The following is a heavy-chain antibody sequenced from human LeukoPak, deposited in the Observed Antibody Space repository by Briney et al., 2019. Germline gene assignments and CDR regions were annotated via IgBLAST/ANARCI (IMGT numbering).Heavy chain of an antibody. D-gene: IGHD6-19*01. Sequence: SETLSLTCTVSGGSISSYYWSWIRQPPGRGLEWIGYIYYSGSTNYNPSLKSRVTISVDTSKNQFSLKLSSVTAADSAVYYCARHGDSSGWSNWFDPWGQGTLVTVSS. CDR3: ARHGDSSGWSNWFDP. CDR1: GGSISSYY. J-gene: IGHJ5*02. CDR2: IYYSGST. V-gene: IGHV4-59*08.